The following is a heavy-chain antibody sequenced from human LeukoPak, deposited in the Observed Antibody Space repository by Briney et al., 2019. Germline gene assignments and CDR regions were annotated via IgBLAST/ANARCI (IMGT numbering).Heavy chain of an antibody. D-gene: IGHD3-10*01. V-gene: IGHV4-39*01. CDR2: IYNSGST. CDR1: GGSISSSSYY. J-gene: IGHJ4*02. CDR3: AMHYGSGSYLDY. Sequence: PPETLSLTCTVSGGSISSSSYYWGWIRQPPGKGLEWIGSIYNSGSTYYNPSLKSRVTISVDTSKNQFSLKLSSVTAADTAVYYCAMHYGSGSYLDYWGQGTLVTVSS.